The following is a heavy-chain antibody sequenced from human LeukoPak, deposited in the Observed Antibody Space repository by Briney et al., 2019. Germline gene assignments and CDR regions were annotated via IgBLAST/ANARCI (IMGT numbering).Heavy chain of an antibody. J-gene: IGHJ4*02. CDR1: GFTFSTSA. D-gene: IGHD1-1*01. CDR3: ARHSSQGTFDN. V-gene: IGHV3-23*01. CDR2: IGGGGAT. Sequence: GGSLRLSCVGSGFTFSTSAMSWVRQAPGKGLEWVSAIGGGGATYYADSVKGRFTISRDDSRNTLYLQMNSLRAEDTAVYNCARHSSQGTFDNWGQGTLVTVSS.